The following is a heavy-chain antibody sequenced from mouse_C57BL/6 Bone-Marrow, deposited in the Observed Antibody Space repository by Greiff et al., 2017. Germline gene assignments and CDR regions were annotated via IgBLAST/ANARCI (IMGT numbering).Heavy chain of an antibody. V-gene: IGHV1-64*01. CDR2: IHPNSGST. J-gene: IGHJ3*01. D-gene: IGHD1-1*01. Sequence: QVQLQQSGAELVKPGASVKLSCKASGYTFTSYWMPWVKQRPRQGLEWIGKIHPNSGSTNYNEKFKSKATLTVDKSSSTAYMQLSSLTSEDSAVYDCARGGYYYGSSWFAYWGQGTLVTVSA. CDR3: ARGGYYYGSSWFAY. CDR1: GYTFTSYW.